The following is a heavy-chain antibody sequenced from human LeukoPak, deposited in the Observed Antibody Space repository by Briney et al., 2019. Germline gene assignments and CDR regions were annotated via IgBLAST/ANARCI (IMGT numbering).Heavy chain of an antibody. D-gene: IGHD3-3*01. CDR3: ARGSDTYYDFWSGYYSNNWFDP. V-gene: IGHV1-8*01. CDR1: GYTFTSYD. Sequence: ASVKVSCKASGYTFTSYDINWVRQATGQGLEWMGWMNPNSGNTGYAQKFQGRVTMTRNTSISTAYMELSSLRSGDTAVYYCARGSDTYYDFWSGYYSNNWFDPWGQGTLVTVSS. J-gene: IGHJ5*02. CDR2: MNPNSGNT.